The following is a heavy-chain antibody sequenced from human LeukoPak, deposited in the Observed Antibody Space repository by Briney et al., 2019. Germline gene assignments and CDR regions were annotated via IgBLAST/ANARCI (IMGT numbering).Heavy chain of an antibody. CDR3: AKMRGYCSGGSCPMIDY. CDR2: IKEDGTET. D-gene: IGHD2-15*01. Sequence: GGSLRLSCVVSGLTFSNCRMTWVRQAPGRGLEWVANIKEDGTETSYVGSVKGRFTISRDNSKNTLYLQMNSLRAEDTAVYYCAKMRGYCSGGSCPMIDYWGQGTLVTVSS. J-gene: IGHJ4*02. CDR1: GLTFSNCR. V-gene: IGHV3-7*05.